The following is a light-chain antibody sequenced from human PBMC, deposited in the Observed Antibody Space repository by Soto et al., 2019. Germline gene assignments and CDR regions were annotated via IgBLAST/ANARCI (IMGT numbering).Light chain of an antibody. V-gene: IGKV1-5*03. CDR1: QTISSW. J-gene: IGKJ1*01. Sequence: DIQMTQSPSTLSGSVGDRVTITCRASQTISSWLAWYQQKPGKAPKLLIYKASTLKSGVPSRFSGSGAGTEFTLTFSSLQPDDFAPYYCQPYNSYSEAYGQGTKVDIK. CDR3: QPYNSYSEA. CDR2: KAS.